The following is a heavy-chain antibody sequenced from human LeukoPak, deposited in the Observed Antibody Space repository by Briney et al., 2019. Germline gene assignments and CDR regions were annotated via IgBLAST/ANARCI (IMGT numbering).Heavy chain of an antibody. CDR2: ISAYNGNT. J-gene: IGHJ4*02. V-gene: IGHV1-18*01. Sequence: ASVKVSCKASGYTFTSYGISWVRQAPGQGLEWMGWISAYNGNTNYALKLQGRVTMTTDTSTSTAYMELRSLRSDDTAVYYCARDGDYDSSGYYFWCWGQGTLVTVSS. D-gene: IGHD3-22*01. CDR1: GYTFTSYG. CDR3: ARDGDYDSSGYYFWC.